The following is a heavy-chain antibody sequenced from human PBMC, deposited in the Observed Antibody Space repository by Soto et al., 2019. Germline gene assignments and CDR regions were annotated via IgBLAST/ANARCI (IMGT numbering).Heavy chain of an antibody. J-gene: IGHJ5*02. D-gene: IGHD3-9*01. CDR1: GFTFNTYA. V-gene: IGHV3-23*01. CDR3: TSFPISSTITWSNWFDP. CDR2: ISGSGGNT. Sequence: HPGGSLRLSCAASGFTFNTYAMSWVRQAPRKGLEWVSAISGSGGNTYYADSVEGRFTISRDNSTNTLYLQMRSLRADDTAIYYCTSFPISSTITWSNWFDPWGQGTLVTVSS.